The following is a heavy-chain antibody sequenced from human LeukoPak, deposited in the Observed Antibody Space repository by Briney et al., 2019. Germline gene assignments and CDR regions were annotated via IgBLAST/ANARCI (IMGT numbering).Heavy chain of an antibody. Sequence: GASVKVSCKASGYTFTNFYIHWVRQAPGQGLEWMGIINPSGGSTRNARKFQGRVTMTRDSSTSTASTELSSLRSEDTAVYYCATDKCSGSPSTAFAYWGQGTLVTVSS. CDR1: GYTFTNFY. J-gene: IGHJ4*02. CDR2: INPSGGST. D-gene: IGHD1-26*01. CDR3: ATDKCSGSPSTAFAY. V-gene: IGHV1-46*01.